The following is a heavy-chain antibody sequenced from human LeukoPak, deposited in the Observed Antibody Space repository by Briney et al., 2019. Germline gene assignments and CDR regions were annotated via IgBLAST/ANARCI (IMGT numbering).Heavy chain of an antibody. Sequence: SVKVPCKACGGIFRSYAISWVRQPPGQGLEGMGGIIPIFGTANYAQKFQGRVTINTDVSTRTAYMELSSLRSEDTAVYYCARTYYYDSSGYLGLFYWGQGTLVTVSS. CDR2: IIPIFGTA. D-gene: IGHD3-22*01. J-gene: IGHJ4*02. V-gene: IGHV1-69*05. CDR3: ARTYYYDSSGYLGLFY. CDR1: GGIFRSYA.